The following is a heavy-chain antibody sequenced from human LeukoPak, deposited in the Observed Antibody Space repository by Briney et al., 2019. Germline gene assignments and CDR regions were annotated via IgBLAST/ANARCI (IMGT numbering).Heavy chain of an antibody. V-gene: IGHV3-7*03. J-gene: IGHJ5*02. Sequence: GGSLRLSCAASGFTFSSYWMNWVRQAPGKGLEWVANIKQDGSEKYFVDSVKGRFTISRDNPKNSLYLQMNSLRAEDTAVYYCAKDRHDYGDYYNWFDPWGQGTLVTVSS. D-gene: IGHD4-17*01. CDR1: GFTFSSYW. CDR2: IKQDGSEK. CDR3: AKDRHDYGDYYNWFDP.